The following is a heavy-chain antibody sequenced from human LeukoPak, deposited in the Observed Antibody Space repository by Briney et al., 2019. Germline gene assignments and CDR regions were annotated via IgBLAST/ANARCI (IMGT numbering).Heavy chain of an antibody. CDR2: ISYDGSKK. D-gene: IGHD3-10*01. V-gene: IGHV3-30-3*01. J-gene: IGHJ4*02. Sequence: GGSLRLSCAASGFTFSSYALHWVRRAPGKGLEWVAIISYDGSKKYYADSVNGRFTFSRDNSNNTLYLQMNSLSAEDTAVYYCARDTGGLKGYFDYWGQGTLVTVSS. CDR3: ARDTGGLKGYFDY. CDR1: GFTFSSYA.